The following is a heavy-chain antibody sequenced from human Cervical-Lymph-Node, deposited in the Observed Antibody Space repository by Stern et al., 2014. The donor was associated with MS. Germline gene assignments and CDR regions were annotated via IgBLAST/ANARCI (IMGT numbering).Heavy chain of an antibody. CDR2: MYVSGSS. J-gene: IGHJ6*02. Sequence: QLQLQESGPGLVKPSETLSLTCSVSGGSLSSYYWSWIRQPPGQGLEWIGHMYVSGSSNNNPSLKSRVTISVDMSKNQFSLRLSSVTAADTAVYYCARAPYDFTNWYGLDVWGQGTTVTVSS. CDR1: GGSLSSYY. V-gene: IGHV4-59*01. CDR3: ARAPYDFTNWYGLDV. D-gene: IGHD1-1*01.